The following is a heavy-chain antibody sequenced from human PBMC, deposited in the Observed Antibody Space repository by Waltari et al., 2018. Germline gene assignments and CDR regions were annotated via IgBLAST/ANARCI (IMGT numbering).Heavy chain of an antibody. Sequence: QVMLQESGPGLVKPSEILSSTCAVFGYSISSGYYWGWVRQPPGKGLEWIGSIHHSGNTYYNPSLKSRVTISVDTSKNQFSLKLSSVTAADTAMYFCVGDYEGVINYLDFWGQGTLVSVSS. J-gene: IGHJ4*02. D-gene: IGHD3-22*01. CDR3: VGDYEGVINYLDF. V-gene: IGHV4-38-2*02. CDR2: IHHSGNT. CDR1: GYSISSGYY.